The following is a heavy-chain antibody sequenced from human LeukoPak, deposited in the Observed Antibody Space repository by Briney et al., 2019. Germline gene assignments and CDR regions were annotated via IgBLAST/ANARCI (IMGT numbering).Heavy chain of an antibody. J-gene: IGHJ5*02. Sequence: SVKVSRKASGGTFSSYAISWVRQAPGQGLEWMGRIIPILGIANYAQKFQGRVTITADKSTSTAYMELSSLRSEDTAVYYCARVARALTGTTRWFDPWGQGTLVTVSS. CDR1: GGTFSSYA. CDR3: ARVARALTGTTRWFDP. V-gene: IGHV1-69*04. D-gene: IGHD1-20*01. CDR2: IIPILGIA.